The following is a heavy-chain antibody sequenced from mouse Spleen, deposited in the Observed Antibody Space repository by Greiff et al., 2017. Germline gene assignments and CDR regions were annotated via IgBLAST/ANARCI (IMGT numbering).Heavy chain of an antibody. J-gene: IGHJ4*01. CDR2: ISSGSSTI. CDR1: GFTFSSFG. V-gene: IGHV5-17*02. Sequence: EVKVVESGGGLVQPGGSRKLSCAASGFTFSSFGMHWVRQAPEKGLEWVAYISSGSSTIYYADTVKGRFTISRDNPKNTLFLQMTSLRSEDTAMYYCAREFYYYGSFYAMDYWGQGTSVTVSS. D-gene: IGHD1-1*01. CDR3: AREFYYYGSFYAMDY.